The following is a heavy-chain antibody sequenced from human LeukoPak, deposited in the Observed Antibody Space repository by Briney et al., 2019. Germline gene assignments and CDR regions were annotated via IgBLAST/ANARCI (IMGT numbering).Heavy chain of an antibody. CDR1: GGSISSYY. V-gene: IGHV4-59*12. Sequence: PSETLSLTCTVSGGSISSYYWIWIRQPPGKGLEWIGFIYYNGNTNYNPSLKSRVTISVDKSKNQFSLKLSSVTAADTAVYYCARGYRALTDYYYGMDVWGQGTTVTVSS. D-gene: IGHD5-12*01. CDR2: IYYNGNT. CDR3: ARGYRALTDYYYGMDV. J-gene: IGHJ6*02.